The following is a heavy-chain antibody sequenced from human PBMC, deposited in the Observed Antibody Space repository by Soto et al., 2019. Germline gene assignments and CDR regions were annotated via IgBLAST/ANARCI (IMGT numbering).Heavy chain of an antibody. J-gene: IGHJ5*02. Sequence: PSETLSLTCTVSGGSVSSGSYHWGWIRQPPGKGLEWIGYIYYSGSTNYNPSLKSRVTISVDTSKNQFSLKLSSVTAADTAVYYCARADISDIVLMVYATYPGDYWFDPWGQGTLVTVSS. D-gene: IGHD2-8*01. CDR1: GGSVSSGSYH. CDR2: IYYSGST. CDR3: ARADISDIVLMVYATYPGDYWFDP. V-gene: IGHV4-61*01.